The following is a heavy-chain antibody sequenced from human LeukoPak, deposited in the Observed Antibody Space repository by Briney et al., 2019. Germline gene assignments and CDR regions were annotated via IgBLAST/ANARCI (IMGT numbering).Heavy chain of an antibody. CDR3: ARDTRAAGIEY. D-gene: IGHD6-13*01. CDR2: IYSGGST. Sequence: GGSLRLSCAASGFTVSSNYVSWVRQAPGKGLEWVSVIYSGGSTYYADSVKGRFTISRDNSKNTLYLQMNSLRAEDTAVYYCARDTRAAGIEYWGQGTLVTVSS. J-gene: IGHJ4*02. CDR1: GFTVSSNY. V-gene: IGHV3-53*01.